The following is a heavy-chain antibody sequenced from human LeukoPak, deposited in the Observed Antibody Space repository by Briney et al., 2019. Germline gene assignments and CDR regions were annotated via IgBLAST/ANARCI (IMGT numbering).Heavy chain of an antibody. J-gene: IGHJ4*02. CDR3: ARAGYDFWSGYRGPDYFDL. D-gene: IGHD3-3*01. Sequence: SETLSLTCTVSGGSISGYYWSWIRQPPGMPLEWIGYMYYSGNTNYNPSLKSRVTISVDTPKSQFSLKLRFVTAADTAVYYCARAGYDFWSGYRGPDYFDLWGQGTLVTVSS. CDR2: MYYSGNT. V-gene: IGHV4-59*01. CDR1: GGSISGYY.